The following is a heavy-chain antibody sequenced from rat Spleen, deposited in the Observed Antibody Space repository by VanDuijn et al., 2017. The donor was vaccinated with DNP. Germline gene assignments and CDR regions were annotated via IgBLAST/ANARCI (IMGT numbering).Heavy chain of an antibody. D-gene: IGHD1-4*01. CDR3: AGRPPPTRGPFDY. CDR2: ISYDGSDT. Sequence: EVLLVESDGGLVQPGRSLKLSCAVSGFTFSDHNMAWVRQAPKTSLEWVATISYDGSDTYYRDSMKGRFTISRDNAKSTLYLQMYSLRSEDTATYYCAGRPPPTRGPFDYWGQGVTVTVSS. CDR1: GFTFSDHN. V-gene: IGHV5-7*01. J-gene: IGHJ2*01.